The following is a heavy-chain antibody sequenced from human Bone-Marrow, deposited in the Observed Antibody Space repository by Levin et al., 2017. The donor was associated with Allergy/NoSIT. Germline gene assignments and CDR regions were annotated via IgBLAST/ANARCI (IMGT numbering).Heavy chain of an antibody. J-gene: IGHJ4*02. V-gene: IGHV4-59*12. CDR2: ASYGGSS. Sequence: ESLKISCTVSGGSISNYYWSWIRQSPGKGLEWIGYASYGGSSNYNPSLKSRVTISIGASTSEFSLTMNSVTASDTAVYFCARLNAWYAVTYWGQGSLVTVSS. CDR1: GGSISNYY. CDR3: ARLNAWYAVTY. D-gene: IGHD6-13*01.